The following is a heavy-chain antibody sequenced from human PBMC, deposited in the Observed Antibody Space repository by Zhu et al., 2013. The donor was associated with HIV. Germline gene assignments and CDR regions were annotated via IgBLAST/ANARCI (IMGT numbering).Heavy chain of an antibody. Sequence: QVQLMQSGAEVKRPGSSVKVSCKASGGTFRKYSITWVRQAPGQGLEWMGRIIPISTTIDYAQMFQGRVTISADESTSTAYMELSSLRSEDTAVYYCARGARSIAVAVGGTTYYGMDVWGQGTT. V-gene: IGHV1-69*01. J-gene: IGHJ6*02. CDR2: IIPISTTI. D-gene: IGHD6-19*01. CDR3: ARGARSIAVAVGGTTYYGMDV. CDR1: GGTFRKYS.